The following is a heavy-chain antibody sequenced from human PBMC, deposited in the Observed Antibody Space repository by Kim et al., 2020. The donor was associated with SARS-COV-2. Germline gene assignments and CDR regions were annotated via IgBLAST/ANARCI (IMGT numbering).Heavy chain of an antibody. CDR2: IYYSGST. J-gene: IGHJ5*02. CDR3: ASWGYCTNGVCYKGEVQRVGFDP. V-gene: IGHV4-39*07. CDR1: GGSISSSSYY. D-gene: IGHD2-8*01. Sequence: SETLSLTCTVSGGSISSSSYYWGWIRQPPGKGLEWIGSIYYSGSTYYNPSLKSRVTISVDTSKNQFSLKLSSVTAADTAVYYCASWGYCTNGVCYKGEVQRVGFDPWGQGTLVTVSS.